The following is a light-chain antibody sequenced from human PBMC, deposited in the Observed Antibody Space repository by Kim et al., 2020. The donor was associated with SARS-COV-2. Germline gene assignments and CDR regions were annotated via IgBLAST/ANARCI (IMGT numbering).Light chain of an antibody. CDR3: LLHVIYPYT. J-gene: IGKJ2*01. CDR2: GAS. Sequence: SASVGDRGTNTCRASQDIRSFLAWFQHKPGKVPKRLIYGASTLQSGVPARFSGSGSGTEFTLTISSLQPDDFATYYCLLHVIYPYTFGQGTKLEI. CDR1: QDIRSF. V-gene: IGKV1-17*03.